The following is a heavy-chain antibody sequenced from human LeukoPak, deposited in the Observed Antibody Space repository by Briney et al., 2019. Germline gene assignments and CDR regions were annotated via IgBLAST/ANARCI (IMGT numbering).Heavy chain of an antibody. CDR3: ARERAAAWTNWFDP. CDR2: ISAYNGNT. J-gene: IGHJ5*02. CDR1: GYTFTNYG. Sequence: ASVKVSCKASGYTFTNYGISWVRQAPGQGLEWMGWISAYNGNTNYAQKFQGRVTMTRDTSISTAYMELSRLRSDDTAVYYCARERAAAWTNWFDPWGQGTLVTVSS. D-gene: IGHD6-13*01. V-gene: IGHV1-18*01.